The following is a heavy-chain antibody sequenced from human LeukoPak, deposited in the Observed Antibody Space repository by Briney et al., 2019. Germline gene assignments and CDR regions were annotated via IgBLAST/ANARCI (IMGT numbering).Heavy chain of an antibody. CDR1: GFTFSSYG. J-gene: IGHJ4*02. Sequence: PGGSLRLSCAASGFTFSSYGMHWVRQAPGKGLEWVAFIRYDGSNKYYADSVKGRFTISRDNSKNTLYLQMNSLRAEDTAVYYCAPRRVDTAMVDHHSAYSSQGTLATASS. D-gene: IGHD5-18*01. CDR2: IRYDGSNK. V-gene: IGHV3-30*02. CDR3: APRRVDTAMVDHHSAY.